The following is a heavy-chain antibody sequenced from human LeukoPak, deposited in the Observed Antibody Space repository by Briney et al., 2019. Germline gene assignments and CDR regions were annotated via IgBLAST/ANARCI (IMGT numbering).Heavy chain of an antibody. CDR1: GYSISSGYY. CDR3: ARSYLITHAGYFDY. J-gene: IGHJ4*02. V-gene: IGHV4-38-2*02. Sequence: SETLSLTCTVSGYSISSGYYWGWIRQPPGKGLEWIGSIYHSGSTYYNPSLKSRVTISVDTSKNQFSLKLSSVTAADTAVYYCARSYLITHAGYFDYWGQGTLVTVSS. D-gene: IGHD1-14*01. CDR2: IYHSGST.